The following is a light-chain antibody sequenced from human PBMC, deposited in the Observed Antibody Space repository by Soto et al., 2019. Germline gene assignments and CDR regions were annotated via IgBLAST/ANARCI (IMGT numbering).Light chain of an antibody. J-gene: IGLJ2*01. CDR1: SSNIGAGYD. CDR2: GNI. Sequence: QSVLTQPHSVSGAPGQRVTISCTGSSSNIGAGYDVHWYQQVPGTAPKLLIYGNINRPSGVPDRFSGSKSCTSASLAITGLQADDEADYYCQSYDSSLTVVFGGGTKVTVL. CDR3: QSYDSSLTVV. V-gene: IGLV1-40*01.